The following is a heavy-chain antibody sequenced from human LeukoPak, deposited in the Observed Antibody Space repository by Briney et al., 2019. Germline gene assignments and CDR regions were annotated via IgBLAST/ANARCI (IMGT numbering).Heavy chain of an antibody. CDR1: GFTFSSYS. J-gene: IGHJ4*02. D-gene: IGHD2-2*01. CDR2: ISSSSGTI. Sequence: QPGGSLRLSCAASGFTFSSYSMNWVRQAPGKGLEWVAYISSSSGTIYYADSVKGRFTISRDYAKNSLYLQMNSLRAEDTAVYYCARDKVCLDYWGQGTLVTVSS. V-gene: IGHV3-48*01. CDR3: ARDKVCLDY.